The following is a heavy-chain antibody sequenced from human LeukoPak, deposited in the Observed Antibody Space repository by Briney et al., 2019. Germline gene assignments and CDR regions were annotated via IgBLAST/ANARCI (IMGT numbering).Heavy chain of an antibody. Sequence: GGSLRLSCAASGFTFSSSWMHWVRQAPGKGLVWVSRINNVGSSTNYADSVKGRFTISRDNAKNTLYLQMNSLRAEDTAVYYCARDYLGWLDPWGQGTLVTVSS. J-gene: IGHJ5*02. V-gene: IGHV3-74*01. CDR2: INNVGSST. CDR1: GFTFSSSW. CDR3: ARDYLGWLDP.